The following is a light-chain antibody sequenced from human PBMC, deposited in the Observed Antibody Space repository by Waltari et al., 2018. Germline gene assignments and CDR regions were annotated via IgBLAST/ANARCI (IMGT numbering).Light chain of an antibody. CDR2: MSD. Sequence: QSVLTQPPSASGNPGQSVTISCSGRSSNIGSNSVYWYQHLPGTAPKLLIFMSDHRPSGVPDRFFGSKAGTSASLAISGLRSEDEADYYCAAWDDSLSGFYVFGTGTKVTVL. J-gene: IGLJ1*01. CDR1: SSNIGSNS. V-gene: IGLV1-47*01. CDR3: AAWDDSLSGFYV.